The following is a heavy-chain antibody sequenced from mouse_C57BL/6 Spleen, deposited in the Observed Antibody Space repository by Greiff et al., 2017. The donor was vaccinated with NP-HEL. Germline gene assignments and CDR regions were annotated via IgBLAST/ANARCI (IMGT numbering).Heavy chain of an antibody. J-gene: IGHJ3*01. CDR1: GYTFTSYW. CDR2: IHPNSGST. V-gene: IGHV1-64*01. CDR3: AREIYYDYDSFAY. Sequence: QVQLQQPGAELVKPGASVKLSCKASGYTFTSYWMHWVKQRPGQGLEWIGMIHPNSGSTNYNEKFKSKATLTVDKSSSTAYMQLSSLTSEDSAVYYCAREIYYDYDSFAYWGQGTLVTVSA. D-gene: IGHD2-4*01.